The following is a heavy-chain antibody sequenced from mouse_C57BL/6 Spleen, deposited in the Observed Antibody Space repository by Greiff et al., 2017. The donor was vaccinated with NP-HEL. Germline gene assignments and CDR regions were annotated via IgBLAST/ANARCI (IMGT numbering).Heavy chain of an antibody. Sequence: QVQLQQSGAELVKPGASVKMSCKASGYTFTSYWITWVKQRPGQGLEWIGDIYPGSGSTNYNEKFKSKATLTVDTSSSTAYMQLSSLTSEDSAVYYCARSGLAIYDGYDYWGQGTTLTVSS. CDR2: IYPGSGST. V-gene: IGHV1-55*01. CDR1: GYTFTSYW. D-gene: IGHD2-3*01. CDR3: ARSGLAIYDGYDY. J-gene: IGHJ2*01.